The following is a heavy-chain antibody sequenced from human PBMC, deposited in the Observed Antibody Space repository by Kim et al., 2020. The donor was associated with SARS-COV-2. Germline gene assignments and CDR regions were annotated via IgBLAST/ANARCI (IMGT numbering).Heavy chain of an antibody. D-gene: IGHD3-10*01. J-gene: IGHJ6*03. CDR1: GFPFSSHG. CDR3: AADFGSGSGLNYYYYMDV. V-gene: IGHV3-30*03. Sequence: GASLRLSCAASGFPFSSHGIHWVRQAPGTGLDWVAVISYDGSTTYYADSVKGRFTISRDNSKHMLYLQMNSLRAEDTAVYYCAADFGSGSGLNYYYYMDVWGKGTTVTVSS. CDR2: ISYDGSTT.